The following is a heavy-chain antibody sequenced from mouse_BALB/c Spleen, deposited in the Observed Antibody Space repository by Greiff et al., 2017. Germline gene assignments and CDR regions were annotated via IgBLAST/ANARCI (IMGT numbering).Heavy chain of an antibody. CDR2: ISSGSSTI. V-gene: IGHV5-17*02. J-gene: IGHJ4*01. CDR3: ARSDGSSLYAMDY. D-gene: IGHD1-1*01. CDR1: GFTFSSFG. Sequence: EVQLVESGGGLVQPGGSRKLSCAASGFTFSSFGMHWVRQAPEKGLEWVAYISSGSSTIYYADTVKGRFTISRDNPKNTLFLQMTSLRSEDTAMYYCARSDGSSLYAMDYWGQGTSVTVSS.